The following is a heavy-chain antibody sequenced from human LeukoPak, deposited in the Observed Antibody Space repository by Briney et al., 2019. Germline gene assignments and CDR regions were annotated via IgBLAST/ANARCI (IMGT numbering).Heavy chain of an antibody. CDR1: GGSFSGYY. J-gene: IGHJ4*02. CDR2: INHSGST. D-gene: IGHD2/OR15-2a*01. Sequence: SETLSLTCAVYGGSFSGYYWSWIRQPPGKGLEWIGEINHSGSTNYNPSLKSRVTISVDTSKNQFSLKLSSVTAADTAVYYCARIKFYYFDYWGQGTLVTVSS. V-gene: IGHV4-34*01. CDR3: ARIKFYYFDY.